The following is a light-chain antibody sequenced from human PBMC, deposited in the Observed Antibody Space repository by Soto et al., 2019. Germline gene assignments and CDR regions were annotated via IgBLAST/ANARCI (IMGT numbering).Light chain of an antibody. CDR1: QSVSSN. Sequence: EIVMTQSPATLSVSPGERATLSCRASQSVSSNLAWYQQKPGQAPRLLIYGASTRVTGIPARFSGSGSGTEFTLTISSLQSGDFAVYYCQQYNNWPFTFGPGTKVDIK. CDR3: QQYNNWPFT. V-gene: IGKV3-15*01. J-gene: IGKJ3*01. CDR2: GAS.